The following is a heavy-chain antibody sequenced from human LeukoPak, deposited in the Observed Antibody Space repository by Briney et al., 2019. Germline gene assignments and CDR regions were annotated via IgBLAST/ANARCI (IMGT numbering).Heavy chain of an antibody. J-gene: IGHJ6*02. V-gene: IGHV4-59*01. CDR3: ARDRALYDILTGYPRIYGMDV. CDR2: IYYSGST. CDR1: GGSISSYY. D-gene: IGHD3-9*01. Sequence: SETLSLTCTVSGGSISSYYWSWIRQPPGKGLEWIGYIYYSGSTNYNPSLKSRVTISVDTSKNQYSLKLSSVTAADTAVYYCARDRALYDILTGYPRIYGMDVWGQGTTVTVSS.